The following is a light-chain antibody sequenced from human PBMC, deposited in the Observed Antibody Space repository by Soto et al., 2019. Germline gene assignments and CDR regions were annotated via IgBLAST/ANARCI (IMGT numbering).Light chain of an antibody. CDR1: QSVSSSY. V-gene: IGKV3-20*01. CDR3: QQYGSSPPYT. Sequence: EIVVTQSPGILSVSPGDRATLSCRASQSVSSSYLAWYQQKPGQAPRLLIYGASSRATGIPDRFSGSGSGTDFTLTISRLEPEDFAVYYCQQYGSSPPYTFGQGTKLEIK. CDR2: GAS. J-gene: IGKJ2*01.